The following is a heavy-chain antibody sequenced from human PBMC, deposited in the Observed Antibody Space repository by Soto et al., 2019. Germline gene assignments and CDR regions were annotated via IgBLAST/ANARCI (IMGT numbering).Heavy chain of an antibody. J-gene: IGHJ4*02. CDR1: GFTVSIAW. CDR2: FKSRNDGGTT. CDR3: TSDLPGVTTNYGFEY. V-gene: IGHV3-15*07. D-gene: IGHD4-17*01. Sequence: VQLLESGGGLIHPGGSLRLSCAASGFTVSIAWMNWVRQAPVQGLEWVARFKSRNDGGTTDYAAPVKGRFTISRVDSENIWCLQVASLKLEDKAMYFCTSDLPGVTTNYGFEYWGQVLLVTVSS.